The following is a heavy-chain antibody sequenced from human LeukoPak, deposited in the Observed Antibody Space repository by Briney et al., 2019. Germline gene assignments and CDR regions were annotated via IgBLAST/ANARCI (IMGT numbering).Heavy chain of an antibody. J-gene: IGHJ6*02. Sequence: PGGSLRLSCAASGFTFSSYGMHWVRQAPGKGLEWVAVIWYDGSNKYYADSVKGRFTISRDNSKNTLYLQMNSLRSEDTAVYYCARPLTNYYYGMDVWGQGTTVTVSS. CDR2: IWYDGSNK. CDR3: ARPLTNYYYGMDV. D-gene: IGHD1-1*01. CDR1: GFTFSSYG. V-gene: IGHV3-33*01.